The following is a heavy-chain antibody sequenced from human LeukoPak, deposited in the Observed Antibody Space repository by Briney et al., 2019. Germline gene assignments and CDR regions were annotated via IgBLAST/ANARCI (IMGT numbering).Heavy chain of an antibody. J-gene: IGHJ4*02. CDR2: IKQDGSEI. V-gene: IGHV3-7*03. Sequence: GGSLRLSCAASGFTFSSHWMTWVRQAPGKELEWAANIKQDGSEIYYVDSVKGRFTISRDNAKNSLYLQMNSLRAEDTAVYYCVRDKLTGASRLDYWGQGTLLTVSS. D-gene: IGHD7-27*01. CDR3: VRDKLTGASRLDY. CDR1: GFTFSSHW.